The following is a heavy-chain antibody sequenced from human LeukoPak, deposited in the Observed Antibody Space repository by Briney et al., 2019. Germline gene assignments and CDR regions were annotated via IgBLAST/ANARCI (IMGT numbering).Heavy chain of an antibody. V-gene: IGHV1-8*01. CDR1: GYTFTSYD. Sequence: ASVKVSCKASGYTFTSYDINWVRQATGQGLEWMGWMNPNSGNTGYAQKFQGRVTMTRNTSISTAYMELSSLRSEDTAVYYCARVVKGYSYGLYYYYYMDVWGKGTTVTISS. CDR2: MNPNSGNT. CDR3: ARVVKGYSYGLYYYYYMDV. D-gene: IGHD5-18*01. J-gene: IGHJ6*03.